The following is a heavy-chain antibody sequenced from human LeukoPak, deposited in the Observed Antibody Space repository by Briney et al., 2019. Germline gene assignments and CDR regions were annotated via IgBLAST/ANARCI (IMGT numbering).Heavy chain of an antibody. CDR3: ARDLTSIAAAGTYPDY. CDR1: GCTFISYY. Sequence: ASVKVSCKASGCTFISYYMHWVRQAPGQGLEWMGIINPSGGSTSYAQKFQGRVTMTRDTSTSTVYMELSSLRSEDTAVYYCARDLTSIAAAGTYPDYWGQGTLVTVSS. CDR2: INPSGGST. D-gene: IGHD6-13*01. J-gene: IGHJ4*02. V-gene: IGHV1-46*01.